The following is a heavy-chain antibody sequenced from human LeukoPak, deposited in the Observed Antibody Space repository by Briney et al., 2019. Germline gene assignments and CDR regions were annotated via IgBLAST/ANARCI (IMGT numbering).Heavy chain of an antibody. CDR2: IYYSGST. D-gene: IGHD6-13*01. J-gene: IGHJ6*02. Sequence: GSLRLSCAGSGYNFNGAWVSWVRQAPGKGLEWIGYIYYSGSTNYNPSLKSRVTISVDTSKNQFSLKLSSVTAADTAVYYCARATAAAGTSYYNYGMDVWGQGTTVTVSS. V-gene: IGHV4-59*01. CDR1: GYNFNGAW. CDR3: ARATAAAGTSYYNYGMDV.